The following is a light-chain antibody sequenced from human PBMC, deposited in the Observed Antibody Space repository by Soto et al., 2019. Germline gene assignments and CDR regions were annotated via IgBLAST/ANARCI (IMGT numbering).Light chain of an antibody. CDR2: EGS. CDR1: SSDVGSYKL. CDR3: CSYAGSSTYVV. V-gene: IGLV2-23*01. Sequence: QSVLTQPASVSGSPGQSITISCTGTSSDVGSYKLVSWYQQHPGKAPKLMIYEGSKRPSGVSTRFSGSKSGNTASLTISGLQAEDEADYYCCSYAGSSTYVVFGGGTKLTVL. J-gene: IGLJ2*01.